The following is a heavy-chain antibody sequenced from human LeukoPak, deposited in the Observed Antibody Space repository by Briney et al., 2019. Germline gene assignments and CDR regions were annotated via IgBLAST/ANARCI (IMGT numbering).Heavy chain of an antibody. V-gene: IGHV3-23*01. J-gene: IGHJ5*02. CDR2: ISGSAERT. CDR3: VREAGYCAPVCVKTNWFDP. CDR1: GFIFDNYA. Sequence: GGSLRLSCVASGFIFDNYAMAWVRQAPGKGLEWVSGISGSAERTYYADSVRGRFAISRDDSTNTVYLHMNSLRDEDTALYHCVREAGYCAPVCVKTNWFDPWGQGTLVTVSS. D-gene: IGHD2-15*01.